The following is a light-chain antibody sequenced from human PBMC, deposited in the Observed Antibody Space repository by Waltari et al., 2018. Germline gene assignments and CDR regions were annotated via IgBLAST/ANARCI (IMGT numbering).Light chain of an antibody. CDR2: DAS. Sequence: DIQMTQSPSSVSASVGDRVTISCRASRNINNSLNWYQQKPGKAPNLLIYDASSLQSGVPSRFSGSGSGTEFTLIISGLQPEDFATYYCQQSYSTLRFGQGTKVEI. V-gene: IGKV1-39*01. J-gene: IGKJ2*03. CDR1: RNINNS. CDR3: QQSYSTLR.